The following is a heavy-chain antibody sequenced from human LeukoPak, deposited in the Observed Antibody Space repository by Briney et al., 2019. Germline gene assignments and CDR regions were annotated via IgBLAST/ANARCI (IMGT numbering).Heavy chain of an antibody. CDR2: INPNTGGT. CDR3: ARVWGSSWKDDAFDV. J-gene: IGHJ3*01. V-gene: IGHV1-2*02. CDR1: GYTFTGYY. Sequence: GASVKVSCKASGYTFTGYYLHWVRQAPGQGPEWMGWINPNTGGTKNAQKFQGRVTMTRDTSISTAYMEPTRLRFDDTAVYYCARVWGSSWKDDAFDVWGQGTMVTVSS. D-gene: IGHD6-13*01.